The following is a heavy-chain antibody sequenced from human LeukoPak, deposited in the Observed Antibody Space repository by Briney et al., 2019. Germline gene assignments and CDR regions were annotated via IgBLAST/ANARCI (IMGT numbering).Heavy chain of an antibody. CDR1: GGTLSSYA. V-gene: IGHV1-69*01. D-gene: IGHD2-21*02. Sequence: GSSVKVSCKASGGTLSSYAISWVGQAPGQGPEWMGGIIPIFGTANYAQKFQGRVTITADESTSTAYMELSSLRSEDTAVYYCAYCGGDCYSDIWFDPWGQGTLVTVSS. CDR3: AYCGGDCYSDIWFDP. CDR2: IIPIFGTA. J-gene: IGHJ5*02.